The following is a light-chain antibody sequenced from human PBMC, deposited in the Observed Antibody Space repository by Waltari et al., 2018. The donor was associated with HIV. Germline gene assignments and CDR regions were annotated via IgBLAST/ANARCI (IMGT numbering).Light chain of an antibody. J-gene: IGKJ1*01. CDR3: QQYFTTPPT. Sequence: DIVMTQFQDSLAVSLADRAAITCKSSRSVLFSPNNQNYLPWYQQKPGQPPQVLIYWASTRKSGVPYLFSASGSGTDFTLTISRLQPEDVALYYCQQYFTTPPTFGQGTKVELK. CDR2: WAS. CDR1: RSVLFSPNNQNY. V-gene: IGKV4-1*01.